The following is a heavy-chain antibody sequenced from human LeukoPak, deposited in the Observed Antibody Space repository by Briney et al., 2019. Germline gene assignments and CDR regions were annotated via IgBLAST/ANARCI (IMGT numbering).Heavy chain of an antibody. CDR1: GFTFSDYA. CDR2: IGGSSDFT. Sequence: GGSLRLSCAASGFTFSDYAMSWARQAPGKGLEWVSAIGGSSDFTYYAEYVKGRFTISRDNSKETLYLQMNSLRAEDTAVYYCAKADRGWGVITKDWGQGTLVTVSS. V-gene: IGHV3-23*01. D-gene: IGHD3-10*01. J-gene: IGHJ4*02. CDR3: AKADRGWGVITKD.